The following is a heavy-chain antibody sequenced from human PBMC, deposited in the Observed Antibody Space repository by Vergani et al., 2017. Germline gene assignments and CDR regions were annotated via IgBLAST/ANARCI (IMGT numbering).Heavy chain of an antibody. CDR1: GYSISSGYY. CDR2: IYHSGST. V-gene: IGHV4-38-2*01. D-gene: IGHD6-13*01. CDR3: ARHSRXSYSSSGPVGWFDP. J-gene: IGHJ5*02. Sequence: QVQLQESCPGLVKPSETLSLTCAVSGYSISSGYYWGWIRQPPWKGLEWIGSIYHSGSTYYNPSLKSRVTISVDTSKNQFSLKLSSVTAADTAVYYCARHSRXSYSSSGPVGWFDPWGQGTLVTVSS.